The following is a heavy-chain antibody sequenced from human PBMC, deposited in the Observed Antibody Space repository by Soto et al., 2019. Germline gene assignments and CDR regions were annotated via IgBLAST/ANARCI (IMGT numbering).Heavy chain of an antibody. CDR3: IGTSRDFDI. CDR2: VHYSGTT. Sequence: SETLSLTCTVSGGPISSYYWSWIRQPPEKGLEWIGYVHYSGTTNYNPSLQSRVTMSVDTSKNQFSLSLTSVTTVDTAVYYCIGTSRDFDIWGQGISVTVS. D-gene: IGHD2-2*01. CDR1: GGPISSYY. J-gene: IGHJ3*02. V-gene: IGHV4-59*01.